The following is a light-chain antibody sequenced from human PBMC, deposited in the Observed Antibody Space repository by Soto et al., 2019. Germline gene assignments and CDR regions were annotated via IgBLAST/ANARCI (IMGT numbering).Light chain of an antibody. CDR2: GAS. CDR3: QQYNTWLGT. J-gene: IGKJ3*01. V-gene: IGKV3-15*01. CDR1: QSVSSN. Sequence: EIVMTQSPATLSVSPGERATLSCRASQSVSSNLAWYQQQPGQPPRLLIYGASTRATGIPARFSGSGSGTEFTLTISSLQSEAFAVYYCQQYNTWLGTFRPGTKVDI.